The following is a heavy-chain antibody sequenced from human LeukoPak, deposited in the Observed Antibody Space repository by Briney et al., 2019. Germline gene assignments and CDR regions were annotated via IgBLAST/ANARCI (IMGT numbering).Heavy chain of an antibody. CDR2: IKQDGSEK. Sequence: QAGGSLRLSCAASGFTFSSYWMSWVRQAPGKGLEWVANIKQDGSEKYYVDSVKGRFTISRDNSKNTLYLQMNSLRAEDAAVYYCARSPPNYGGNSDDLDYWGQGTLVTVSS. J-gene: IGHJ4*02. CDR1: GFTFSSYW. V-gene: IGHV3-7*03. D-gene: IGHD4-23*01. CDR3: ARSPPNYGGNSDDLDY.